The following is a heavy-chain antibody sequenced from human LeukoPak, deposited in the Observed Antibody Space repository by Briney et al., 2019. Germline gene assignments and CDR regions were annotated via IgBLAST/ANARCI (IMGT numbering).Heavy chain of an antibody. CDR3: TGRDDFWSGSGDN. D-gene: IGHD3-3*01. Sequence: GGSLRLSCAASGFTFSGSAMHWVRQASGKGLEWVGRIRTKANNYATAYAASVKGRFTISRDDSKTTAYLQMNSLKTEDTAMYYCTGRDDFWSGSGDNWGQGTLVTVSS. CDR1: GFTFSGSA. V-gene: IGHV3-73*01. CDR2: IRTKANNYAT. J-gene: IGHJ1*01.